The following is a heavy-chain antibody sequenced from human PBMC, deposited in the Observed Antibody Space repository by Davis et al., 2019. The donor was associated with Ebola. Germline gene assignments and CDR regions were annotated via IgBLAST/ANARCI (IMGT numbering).Heavy chain of an antibody. J-gene: IGHJ6*02. CDR3: AGDYGSGIYRFKYGTDV. CDR1: GFNFNSYT. Sequence: PGGSLRLSCAASGFNFNSYTMNWVRQAPGKGLEWISSITSSSSYTFYADSVKGRFTISRDNAQNSLFLQMNSLRAEDTAVYYCAGDYGSGIYRFKYGTDVWGQGTTVTVSS. V-gene: IGHV3-21*06. CDR2: ITSSSSYT. D-gene: IGHD3-10*01.